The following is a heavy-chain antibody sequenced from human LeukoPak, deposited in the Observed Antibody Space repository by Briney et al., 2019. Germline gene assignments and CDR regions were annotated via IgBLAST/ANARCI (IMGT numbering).Heavy chain of an antibody. V-gene: IGHV1-69*13. CDR3: ARGGEISSSRYFSGYYYGMDV. D-gene: IGHD6-13*01. Sequence: GASVKVSCKASGGTFSSYAISWVRQAPGQGLEWMGGIIPIFGTANYAQKFQGRVTITADESTSTAYMELSSLRSEDTAVYYCARGGEISSSRYFSGYYYGMDVWGQGTTVTVSS. CDR2: IIPIFGTA. CDR1: GGTFSSYA. J-gene: IGHJ6*02.